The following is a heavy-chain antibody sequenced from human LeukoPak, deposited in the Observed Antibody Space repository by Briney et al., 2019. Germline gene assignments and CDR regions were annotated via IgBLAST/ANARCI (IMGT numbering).Heavy chain of an antibody. CDR2: MFHSGST. D-gene: IGHD3-10*02. CDR1: GFTFSSYA. CDR3: ARHMTTDMLDAFDI. J-gene: IGHJ3*02. V-gene: IGHV4-38-2*01. Sequence: GSLRLSCAASGFTFSSYAMSWVRQAPGKGLEWIGSMFHSGSTYDNPSLKSRVTTSVDASKNHFSPTLSSVTAADTAVYYCARHMTTDMLDAFDIWGQGTMVIISS.